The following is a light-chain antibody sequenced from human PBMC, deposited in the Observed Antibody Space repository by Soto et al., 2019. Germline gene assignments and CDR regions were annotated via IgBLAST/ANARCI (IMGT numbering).Light chain of an antibody. CDR1: QSVSNN. CDR3: QQYNIWPPWT. J-gene: IGKJ1*01. V-gene: IGKV3-15*01. Sequence: ILMTQSPATLSVSPGERATLSCRASQSVSNNLAWYQQKPGQAPRLLIYDASTRATGIPARFSGSGSGTEFTLTICGLQSEDFAVYSCQQYNIWPPWTFGQGTKVEVK. CDR2: DAS.